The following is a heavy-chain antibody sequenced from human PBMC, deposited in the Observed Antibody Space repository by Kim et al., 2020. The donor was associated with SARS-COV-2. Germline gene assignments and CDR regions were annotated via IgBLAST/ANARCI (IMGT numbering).Heavy chain of an antibody. CDR3: ARLDYYDSSGYYYGNFHAGMDV. Sequence: SETLSLTCTVSGGSVSSGSYYWSWIRQPPGKGLEWIGNIYYSGSTNYNPSLKSRVTISVDTSKNQFSLKLSSVTAADTAVYYCARLDYYDSSGYYYGNFHAGMDVWGQGTTVTVSS. CDR1: GGSVSSGSYY. D-gene: IGHD3-22*01. J-gene: IGHJ6*02. V-gene: IGHV4-61*01. CDR2: IYYSGST.